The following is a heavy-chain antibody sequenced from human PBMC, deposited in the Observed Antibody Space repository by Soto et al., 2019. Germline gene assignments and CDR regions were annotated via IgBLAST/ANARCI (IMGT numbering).Heavy chain of an antibody. D-gene: IGHD2-21*02. CDR1: GGSISSYY. CDR3: ARDLWGYCGTDCYPLDV. CDR2: MYNTGST. Sequence: QVHLQESGPGLVKPSETLSLTCTVSGGSISSYYWSWIRQPPGKGLEWIGYMYNTGSTVYNPSLKSRVTISVDTSKNQFSLKLNAVTAADTAVYYCARDLWGYCGTDCYPLDVWGQGTTVTVSS. J-gene: IGHJ6*02. V-gene: IGHV4-59*01.